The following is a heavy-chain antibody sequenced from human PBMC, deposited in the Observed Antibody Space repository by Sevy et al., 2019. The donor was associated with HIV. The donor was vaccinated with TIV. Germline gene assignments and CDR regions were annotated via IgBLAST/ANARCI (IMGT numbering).Heavy chain of an antibody. CDR3: AGDSTTRPRVLDY. J-gene: IGHJ4*02. CDR2: IYFTGNT. V-gene: IGHV4-59*01. Sequence: SETLSLTCSVSGGSISSYFWTWVRQSPGKGLEWIGNIYFTGNTDYSPSLKSRVTLSLDTSKSQFSLRLKSVTAADTAIYFCAGDSTTRPRVLDYWGQGTLVTVSS. CDR1: GGSISSYF. D-gene: IGHD1-1*01.